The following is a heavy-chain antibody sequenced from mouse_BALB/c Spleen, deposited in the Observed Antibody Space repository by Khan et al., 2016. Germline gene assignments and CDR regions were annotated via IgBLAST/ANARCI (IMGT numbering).Heavy chain of an antibody. CDR3: ARQYYSNHAMDY. V-gene: IGHV9-1*02. D-gene: IGHD2-5*01. J-gene: IGHJ4*01. CDR1: GYTFTNYG. CDR2: INTYTGEP. Sequence: QIQLVQSGPELKKPGETVKISCKASGYTFTNYGMNWVKQAPGKGLKWMGWINTYTGEPTYADALKGRFAFSLETSASTVYLQINNLKNEDMATYFCARQYYSNHAMDYWGQGTSVTVSS.